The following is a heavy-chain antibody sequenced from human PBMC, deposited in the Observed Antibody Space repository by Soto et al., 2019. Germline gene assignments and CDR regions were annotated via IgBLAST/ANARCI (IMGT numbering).Heavy chain of an antibody. CDR3: ARSKAVVIAALDI. Sequence: GGSLRLSCKASGFMFNNSAMTWVRQAPGQGLQWVASVSDNGGSRGGTYYADSVKGRFTISRDNSKNTLYLQLDSLTGADTAEYYCARSKAVVIAALDIWGQGTMVTVSS. J-gene: IGHJ3*02. V-gene: IGHV3-23*01. CDR2: VSDNGGSRGGT. CDR1: GFMFNNSA. D-gene: IGHD2-21*01.